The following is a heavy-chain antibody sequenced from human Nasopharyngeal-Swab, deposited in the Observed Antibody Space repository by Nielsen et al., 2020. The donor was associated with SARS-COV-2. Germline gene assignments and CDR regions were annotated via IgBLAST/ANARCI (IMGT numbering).Heavy chain of an antibody. V-gene: IGHV3-21*01. CDR1: GFTFSSYS. D-gene: IGHD4-11*01. CDR2: ISSSSSYI. Sequence: GESLKISCAAYGFTFSSYSMNWVRQAQGKGLEWVSSISSSSSYIYYADSVKGRFTISRDNAKNSLYLQMNSLRAEDTAVYYCARWDYSNYDLDYWGQGTLVTVSS. CDR3: ARWDYSNYDLDY. J-gene: IGHJ4*02.